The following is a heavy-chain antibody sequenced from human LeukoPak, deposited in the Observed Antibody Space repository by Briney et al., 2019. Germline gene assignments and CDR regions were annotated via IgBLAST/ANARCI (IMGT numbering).Heavy chain of an antibody. CDR2: IKSEVDSATR. CDR3: TTDIPFTSGGAIAY. Sequence: GGSLRLSCAASGLIFSNCWMTWVRQAPGKGLEWVGRIKSEVDSATRDYAAPVRGRFTLSRDDSRNTLYLQINSLKTEDTAFYYCTTDIPFTSGGAIAYWGQGTLVTVSS. J-gene: IGHJ4*02. V-gene: IGHV3-15*01. CDR1: GLIFSNCW. D-gene: IGHD3-16*02.